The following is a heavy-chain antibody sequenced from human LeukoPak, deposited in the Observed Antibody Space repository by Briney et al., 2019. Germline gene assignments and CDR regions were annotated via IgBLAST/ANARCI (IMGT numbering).Heavy chain of an antibody. J-gene: IGHJ4*02. V-gene: IGHV3-7*04. Sequence: GGSLRLSCVASGFPFSSYWMTWVRQAPGKGLEWVANIKQDGSKKSYVDSVRGRYTISRDNAKNSLYLQMNSLRAEDTAIYYCTRVGYIDEGIDYWGQGTLVTVSS. D-gene: IGHD5-24*01. CDR1: GFPFSSYW. CDR3: TRVGYIDEGIDY. CDR2: IKQDGSKK.